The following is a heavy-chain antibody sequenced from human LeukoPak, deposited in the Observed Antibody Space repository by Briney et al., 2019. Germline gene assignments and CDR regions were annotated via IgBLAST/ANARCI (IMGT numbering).Heavy chain of an antibody. Sequence: GGSLRLSCAASGFTFSSDWMIWVRQAPGKGLEWVANIKQDGSEKYYVDSVKGRFTISRDNVKNSLFLQVNSLRAEDTAVYYCARDGATRGSGSFGDWGQGTLLTVSS. CDR1: GFTFSSDW. J-gene: IGHJ4*02. CDR3: ARDGATRGSGSFGD. CDR2: IKQDGSEK. V-gene: IGHV3-7*01. D-gene: IGHD3-10*01.